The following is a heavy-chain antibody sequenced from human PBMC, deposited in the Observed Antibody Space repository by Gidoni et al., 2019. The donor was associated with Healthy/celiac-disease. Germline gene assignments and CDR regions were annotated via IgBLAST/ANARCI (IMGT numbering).Heavy chain of an antibody. V-gene: IGHV3-15*07. CDR3: TTSTHSGYQLDY. CDR1: SNAW. Sequence: SNAWMNCVRQAQGKGLEWVGRIKSKTDGGTTDYAAPVKGRFTISIDDSKNTLYLQMNSLKTEDTSVYYCTTSTHSGYQLDYWGQGTLVTVSS. J-gene: IGHJ4*02. D-gene: IGHD3-22*01. CDR2: IKSKTDGGTT.